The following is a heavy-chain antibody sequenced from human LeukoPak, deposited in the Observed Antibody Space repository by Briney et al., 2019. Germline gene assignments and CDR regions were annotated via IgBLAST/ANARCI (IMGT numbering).Heavy chain of an antibody. CDR2: INPSGEST. CDR1: EYTFNSNY. V-gene: IGHV1-46*02. Sequence: ASVKVSCKASEYTFNSNYMYWVRQAPGQGLEWMGIINPSGESTKYAQKVQGRITMTRDTSTTTVYMELSSLRSEDTAVYYCARVVKGGYADYWGQGTLVTVSS. CDR3: ARVVKGGYADY. D-gene: IGHD5-12*01. J-gene: IGHJ4*02.